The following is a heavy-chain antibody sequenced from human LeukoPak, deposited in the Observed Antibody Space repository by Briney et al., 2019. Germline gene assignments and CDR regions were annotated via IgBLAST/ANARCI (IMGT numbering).Heavy chain of an antibody. CDR1: GFTFSSYG. V-gene: IGHV3-23*01. D-gene: IGHD3-10*01. CDR3: ARLWFGELSVDY. Sequence: GGSLRLSCAASGFTFSSYGMSWVRQAPGKGLEWVSAISGNGGSTYYADSVKGRFTISRDNSKNTLYLQMNSLRAEDTAVYYCARLWFGELSVDYWGQGTLVTVSS. CDR2: ISGNGGST. J-gene: IGHJ4*02.